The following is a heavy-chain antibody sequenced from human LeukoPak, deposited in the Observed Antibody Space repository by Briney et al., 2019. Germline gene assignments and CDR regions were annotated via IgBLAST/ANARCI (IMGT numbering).Heavy chain of an antibody. Sequence: GGSLRLSCAASGFTFSSYGMHWVRQAPGKGLEWVAFIRYDGSNKYYADSVKGRFTISRDNSKNTLYLQMNSLRSDDTAVYYCVRESGGYYGGAFDYWGQGTLVTVSS. CDR1: GFTFSSYG. CDR3: VRESGGYYGGAFDY. J-gene: IGHJ4*02. D-gene: IGHD3-22*01. CDR2: IRYDGSNK. V-gene: IGHV3-30*02.